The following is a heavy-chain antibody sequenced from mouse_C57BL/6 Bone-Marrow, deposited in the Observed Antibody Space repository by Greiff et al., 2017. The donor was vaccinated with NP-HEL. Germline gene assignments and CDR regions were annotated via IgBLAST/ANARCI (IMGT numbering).Heavy chain of an antibody. CDR1: GYTFTGYW. Sequence: QVQLQQSGAELMKPGASVKLSCKATGYTFTGYWIEWVKQRPGHGLEWIGEILPGSGSTNYNEKFKGKATLTADTSSNTAYMQLSSLTTEDSAIYYCARSRTGYSGYWGQGTTLTVSS. J-gene: IGHJ2*01. D-gene: IGHD2-12*01. V-gene: IGHV1-9*01. CDR2: ILPGSGST. CDR3: ARSRTGYSGY.